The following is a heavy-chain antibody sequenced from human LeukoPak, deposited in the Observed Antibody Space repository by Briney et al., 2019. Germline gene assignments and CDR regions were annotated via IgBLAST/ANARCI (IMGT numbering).Heavy chain of an antibody. D-gene: IGHD3-9*01. CDR2: IYPGDSDT. Sequence: GESLKISCKGSGYSFTSYWIGWVRQMPGKGLEWMGIIYPGDSDTRHSPSFQGQVTISADKSISTAYLQWSSLKASDTAMYYCATSRAHLRYFDWLYQPLDYWGQGTLVTVSS. V-gene: IGHV5-51*01. CDR3: ATSRAHLRYFDWLYQPLDY. CDR1: GYSFTSYW. J-gene: IGHJ4*02.